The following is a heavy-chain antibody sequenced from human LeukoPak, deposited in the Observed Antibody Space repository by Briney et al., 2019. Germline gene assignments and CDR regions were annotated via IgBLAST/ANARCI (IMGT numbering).Heavy chain of an antibody. J-gene: IGHJ4*02. D-gene: IGHD2-15*01. CDR1: GFTFSTYN. CDR3: AKDSPVATR. CDR2: ISSSSTYI. V-gene: IGHV3-21*04. Sequence: GGSLRLSCAASGFTFSTYNMNWVRQAPGKGLEWVSSISSSSTYIYYADSVKGRFTISRDDSKNTLYLQMNSLRAEDTAVYYCAKDSPVATRWGQGTLVTVSS.